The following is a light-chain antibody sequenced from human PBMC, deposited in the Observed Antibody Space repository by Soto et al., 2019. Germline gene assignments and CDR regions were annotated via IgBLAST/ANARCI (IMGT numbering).Light chain of an antibody. V-gene: IGKV1-5*03. Sequence: DIQMTQSPSTLSAAEGDKVTITCRASQSISNWLAWYQQKPGKAPKLLIYQASSLESGVPGRFSGSGSGTEFILTISNLQPDDFATYYCQQYNKTFGQGTKVEIK. J-gene: IGKJ1*01. CDR2: QAS. CDR1: QSISNW. CDR3: QQYNKT.